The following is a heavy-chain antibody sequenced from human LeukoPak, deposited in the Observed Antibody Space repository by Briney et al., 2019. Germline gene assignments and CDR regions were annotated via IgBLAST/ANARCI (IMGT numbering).Heavy chain of an antibody. CDR1: GYTFTGYY. CDR3: ASPQSIAAAGTTGENWFDP. V-gene: IGHV1-2*02. J-gene: IGHJ5*02. CDR2: INPNSGGT. Sequence: GASVKVSCKASGYTFTGYYMHWVRQAPGQGLEWMGWINPNSGGTNYAQKFRGRVTMTRDTSISTAYMELSRLRSDDTAVYYCASPQSIAAAGTTGENWFDPWGQGTLVTVSS. D-gene: IGHD6-13*01.